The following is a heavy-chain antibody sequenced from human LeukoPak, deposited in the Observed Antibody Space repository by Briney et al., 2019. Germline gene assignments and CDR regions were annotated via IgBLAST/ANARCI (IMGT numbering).Heavy chain of an antibody. J-gene: IGHJ4*02. CDR1: GGSFSGYY. CDR2: INHSGST. CDR3: ARRDLTGIDY. D-gene: IGHD7-27*01. V-gene: IGHV4-34*01. Sequence: KPSETLSLTCAVDGGSFSGYYWSWIRQPPGKGLEWIGEINHSGSTNYNPSLKRRVTISVDTSKIQFSLKLSSVTAADTAVYYCARRDLTGIDYWGQGTLVTVSS.